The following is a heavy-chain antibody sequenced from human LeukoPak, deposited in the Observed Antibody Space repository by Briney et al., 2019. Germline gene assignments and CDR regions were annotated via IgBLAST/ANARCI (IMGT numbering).Heavy chain of an antibody. CDR1: GGTLRSNA. V-gene: IGHV1-69*13. J-gene: IGHJ6*04. CDR2: FIPIFGTA. D-gene: IGHD2-15*01. CDR3: ARDQRCSGGSCYPGNYYYYYGMDV. Sequence: SVKVSCKASGGTLRSNAISWVRKAPGQGLEWMEGFIPIFGTATSAQKFQGRVTITADESTSTAYMELSSLRSEDTAVYYCARDQRCSGGSCYPGNYYYYYGMDVWGKGTTVTVSS.